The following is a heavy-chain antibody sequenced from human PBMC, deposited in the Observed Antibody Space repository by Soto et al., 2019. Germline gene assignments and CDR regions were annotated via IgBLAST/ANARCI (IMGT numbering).Heavy chain of an antibody. D-gene: IGHD5-18*01. V-gene: IGHV1-69*02. CDR1: GGTFSSYT. CDR3: ASRLSYGYGSDAFDI. CDR2: IIPILGIA. J-gene: IGHJ3*02. Sequence: QVQLVQSGAEVKKPGSSVKVSCKASGGTFSSYTISWVRQAPGQGLEWMGRIIPILGIANYAQKFQGRVTIPADKSTSTAYMELSSLRSEDTAVYYCASRLSYGYGSDAFDIWGQGTMVTVSS.